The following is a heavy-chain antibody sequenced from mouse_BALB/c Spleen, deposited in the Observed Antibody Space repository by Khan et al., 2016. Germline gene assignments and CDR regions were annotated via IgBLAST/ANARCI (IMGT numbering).Heavy chain of an antibody. D-gene: IGHD2-14*01. J-gene: IGHJ1*01. CDR2: IDPANGNT. CDR3: ARIYRYDNWYFDV. CDR1: GFNIKDTY. Sequence: VQLKQSGAELVKPGASVKLSCTASGFNIKDTYMHWVKQRPEQGLEWIGRIDPANGNTKYDPKFQGKATITADTSSNTAYLQLSSLTSEDTAVYYCARIYRYDNWYFDVWGAGTTVTVSS. V-gene: IGHV14-3*02.